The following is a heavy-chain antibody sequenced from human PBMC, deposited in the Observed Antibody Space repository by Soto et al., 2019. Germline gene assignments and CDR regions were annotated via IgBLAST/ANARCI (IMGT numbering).Heavy chain of an antibody. CDR1: GFTFSSYW. V-gene: IGHV3-7*03. CDR2: IKQDGNEK. Sequence: GGSLRLSCAASGFTFSSYWMNWVRQAPGKGLEWVANIKQDGNEKYYVDSVKGRFTISRDNAKNSLYLQMNSLRAEETAVYYCERRDGYNYELDYWGQGTLVTVSS. J-gene: IGHJ4*02. CDR3: ERRDGYNYELDY. D-gene: IGHD5-12*01.